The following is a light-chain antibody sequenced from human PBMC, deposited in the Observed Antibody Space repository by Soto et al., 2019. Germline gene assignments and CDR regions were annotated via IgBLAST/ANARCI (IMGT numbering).Light chain of an antibody. CDR1: QSVSSY. Sequence: EIVLTQSPATLSLSPGERATLSCRASQSVSSYLAWYQQKPGQAPRLLIYDASNRATGIPARFSGSGSGTDFTLTISSLEPADFAVYYCQQRSNCPAWKFGQGTKVEIK. CDR2: DAS. J-gene: IGKJ1*01. CDR3: QQRSNCPAWK. V-gene: IGKV3-11*01.